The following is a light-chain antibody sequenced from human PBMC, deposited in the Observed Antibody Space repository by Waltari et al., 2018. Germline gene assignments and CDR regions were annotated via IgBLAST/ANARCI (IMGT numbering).Light chain of an antibody. CDR3: QQFNNWPQT. Sequence: EVVMTQSPATLSVSPGERATLSCRASQSVSRDLACYQQKPGQAPRLLIYGASTRITGVPARFTGSGSGAEFSLTISSLQSEDVAIYYCQQFNNWPQTFGGGTQVEIK. CDR2: GAS. V-gene: IGKV3-15*01. CDR1: QSVSRD. J-gene: IGKJ4*01.